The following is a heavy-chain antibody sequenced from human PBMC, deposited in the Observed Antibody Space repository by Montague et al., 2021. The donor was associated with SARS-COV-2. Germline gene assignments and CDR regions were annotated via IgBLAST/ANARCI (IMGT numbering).Heavy chain of an antibody. CDR3: AKGARQGYGFRLGSFDS. CDR2: MYYSGST. D-gene: IGHD3-10*01. CDR1: GGSISSYHHY. J-gene: IGHJ4*02. Sequence: SETLSLTCTVSGGSISSYHHYWGWHRQPPGKGLEWMGAMYYSGSTWLNPSLKIRVTMSVDTSKNQFSLKLSSVTDADTAVYYCAKGARQGYGFRLGSFDSWGQGTLVTVSS. V-gene: IGHV4-39*07.